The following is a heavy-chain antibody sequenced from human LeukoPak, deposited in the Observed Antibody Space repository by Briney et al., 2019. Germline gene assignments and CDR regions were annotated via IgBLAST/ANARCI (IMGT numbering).Heavy chain of an antibody. V-gene: IGHV4-38-2*02. CDR2: IYHSGST. CDR1: GYSISSGYY. J-gene: IGHJ4*02. Sequence: PSETLSLTCAVSGYSISSGYYWGWIRQPPGKGLEWIGSIYHSGSTYYNPSLKSRVTISVDTSKNQFSLKLSSVTAADTAVYYCARDYGDYAFDCWGQGTLVTVSS. CDR3: ARDYGDYAFDC. D-gene: IGHD4-17*01.